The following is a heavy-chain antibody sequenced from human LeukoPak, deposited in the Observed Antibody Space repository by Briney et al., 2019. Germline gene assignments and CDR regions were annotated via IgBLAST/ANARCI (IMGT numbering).Heavy chain of an antibody. CDR2: NSPYNGDT. V-gene: IGHV1-18*04. Sequence: ASVKVSCKASGYTFTSYGITWVRQAPGQGLEWMGWNSPYNGDTNYAQKLQGRVSMTTDTSTSTAYMELRSLRSDDTAVYYCARDLTGRSDYWGQGTLVTVSS. J-gene: IGHJ4*02. CDR3: ARDLTGRSDY. CDR1: GYTFTSYG. D-gene: IGHD3-9*01.